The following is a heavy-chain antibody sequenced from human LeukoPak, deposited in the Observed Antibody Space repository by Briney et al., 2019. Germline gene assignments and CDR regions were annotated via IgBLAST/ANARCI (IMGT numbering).Heavy chain of an antibody. CDR2: INGDGSST. D-gene: IGHD6-19*01. CDR1: GFTFSSYA. Sequence: GGSLRLSCAASGFTFSSYAMSWVRQAPGKGLVWVSRINGDGSSTTYADSVKGRFTISRDNAKNTLYLQMSSLRAEDTAVYYCARDSSPTYSSGWYPHLDPWGQGTLVTVSS. V-gene: IGHV3-74*01. CDR3: ARDSSPTYSSGWYPHLDP. J-gene: IGHJ5*02.